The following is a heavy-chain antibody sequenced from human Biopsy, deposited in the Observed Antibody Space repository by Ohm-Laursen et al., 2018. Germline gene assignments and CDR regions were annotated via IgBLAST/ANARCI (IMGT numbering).Heavy chain of an antibody. CDR2: INQSGRT. V-gene: IGHV4-34*08. Sequence: TLSLTCEVYGKTFSDYYWSWTRQPPGKGLEWIGQINQSGRTNYNPSLKSRVNISADKSNSQFSLKLTSVTSAGTAVYFCGNEVHGRDYWGLGALVTVSS. CDR1: GKTFSDYY. J-gene: IGHJ4*02. CDR3: GNEVHGRDY. D-gene: IGHD2-15*01.